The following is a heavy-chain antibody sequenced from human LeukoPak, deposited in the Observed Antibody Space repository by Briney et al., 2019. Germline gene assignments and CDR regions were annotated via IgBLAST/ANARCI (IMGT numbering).Heavy chain of an antibody. Sequence: PSETLSLTCTVSGGSISRGDYYWSWIRQPPGKGLEWIGYIYYSGSTDYNPSLKSRVTISVDTSKDHFSLKLSSVTAADTAVYYCARARGSGTYSLIYWGQGTLVTVSS. J-gene: IGHJ4*02. CDR1: GGSISRGDYY. V-gene: IGHV4-30-4*01. CDR3: ARARGSGTYSLIY. D-gene: IGHD1-26*01. CDR2: IYYSGST.